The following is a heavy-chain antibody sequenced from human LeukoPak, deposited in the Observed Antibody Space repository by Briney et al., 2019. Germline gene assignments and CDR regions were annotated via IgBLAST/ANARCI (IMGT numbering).Heavy chain of an antibody. Sequence: ASVNVSCKASGYTFTSYYMHWVRQAPGQGLEWMGIINPSGGSTSYAQKFQGRVTMTRDTSTSTVYMELSSLRSEDTAVYYCARASENYYGSGSYYNLAYWGQGTLVTVSS. CDR3: ARASENYYGSGSYYNLAY. CDR2: INPSGGST. J-gene: IGHJ4*02. CDR1: GYTFTSYY. V-gene: IGHV1-46*01. D-gene: IGHD3-10*01.